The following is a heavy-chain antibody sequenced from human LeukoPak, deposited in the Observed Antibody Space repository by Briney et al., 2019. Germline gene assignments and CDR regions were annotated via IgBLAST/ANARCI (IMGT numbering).Heavy chain of an antibody. CDR2: IYSGGST. Sequence: GGSLRLSCAASGFTFSSYAMSWVRQAPGKGLEWVSVIYSGGSTYYADSVKGRFTISRDNSKNTLYLQMNSLRAEDTAVYYCARDWSAILAFDIWGQGTMVTVSS. J-gene: IGHJ3*02. V-gene: IGHV3-53*01. D-gene: IGHD3-3*01. CDR1: GFTFSSYA. CDR3: ARDWSAILAFDI.